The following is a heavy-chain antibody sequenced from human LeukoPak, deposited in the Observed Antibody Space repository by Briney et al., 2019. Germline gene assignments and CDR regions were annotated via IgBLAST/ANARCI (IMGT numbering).Heavy chain of an antibody. J-gene: IGHJ5*02. CDR3: ARGVAAAGMDWFDP. V-gene: IGHV4-4*02. CDR1: GGSISSSNW. Sequence: SETLSLTCAVSGGSISSSNWWSWVRQPPGKGLEWIGEIYHSGSTNYNPSLKSRVTISVDKSKNQFSLKLSSVTAADTAVYYCARGVAAAGMDWFDPWGQGTLVTVSS. CDR2: IYHSGST. D-gene: IGHD6-13*01.